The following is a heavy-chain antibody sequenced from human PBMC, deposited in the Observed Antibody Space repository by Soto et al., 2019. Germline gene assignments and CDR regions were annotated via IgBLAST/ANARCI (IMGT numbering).Heavy chain of an antibody. CDR2: ISGSGRTI. V-gene: IGHV3-11*01. CDR1: GIVFSDY. CDR3: ARLPFPWGWFDP. J-gene: IGHJ5*02. D-gene: IGHD3-16*01. Sequence: QVQLVESGGGLVKPGGSLRLSCAASGIVFSDYMSWVRQAPGKGLEWLSYISGSGRTIYSADSVKGRFTISRDNATISLYLKMNNVRTEDTAVYYCARLPFPWGWFDPWGQGTLVTVSS.